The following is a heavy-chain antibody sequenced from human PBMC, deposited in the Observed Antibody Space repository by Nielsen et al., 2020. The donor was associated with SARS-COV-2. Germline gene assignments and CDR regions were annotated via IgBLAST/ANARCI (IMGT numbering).Heavy chain of an antibody. CDR1: GFTFSTHS. J-gene: IGHJ4*02. D-gene: IGHD1-14*01. CDR3: AREQDDHLLDY. V-gene: IGHV3-21*01. Sequence: GESLKISCAASGFTFSTHSMNWVRQAPGKGLEWVSSISSSSDYLYYADSVKGRFTISRDNAKNSLYLQMDSLRAEDTAVYYCAREQDDHLLDYWGQGTLVTVSS. CDR2: ISSSSDYL.